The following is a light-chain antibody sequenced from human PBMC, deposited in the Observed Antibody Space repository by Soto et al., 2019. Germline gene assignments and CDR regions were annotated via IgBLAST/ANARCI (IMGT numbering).Light chain of an antibody. J-gene: IGKJ3*01. CDR1: QSVTSSC. CDR2: TTS. Sequence: EIVLTQSPGTLSLSPGESATLSCTASQSVTSSCLAWYQRKPGQAPRLLIHTTSTRATDIPDRFSGSGSGTDFTLTISRLEPEDFAVYYCQQCGGSPLFSFGPGTRVDI. V-gene: IGKV3-20*01. CDR3: QQCGGSPLFS.